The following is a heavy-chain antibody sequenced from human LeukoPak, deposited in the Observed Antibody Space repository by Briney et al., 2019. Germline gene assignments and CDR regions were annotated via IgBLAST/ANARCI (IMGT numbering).Heavy chain of an antibody. J-gene: IGHJ3*02. CDR2: INWNGVTT. V-gene: IGHV3-20*01. CDR1: GYNFQNYG. Sequence: PGGSLRLSCAGSGYNFQNYGMSWVRQSPGKGLEWVCGINWNGVTTNYGDSVKGRFTISRDNAKNSLYLEMNSLSAEDTALYHCARDSVSSADVFGIWGQRSMVTVSS. CDR3: ARDSVSSADVFGI. D-gene: IGHD5/OR15-5a*01.